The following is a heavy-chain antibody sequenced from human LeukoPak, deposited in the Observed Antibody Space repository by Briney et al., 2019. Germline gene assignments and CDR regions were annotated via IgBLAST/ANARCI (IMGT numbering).Heavy chain of an antibody. CDR1: GGSISSSSYY. CDR2: LYTSGST. D-gene: IGHD6-13*01. CDR3: ARSDSSSWDEVYYYYMDV. V-gene: IGHV4-61*02. Sequence: SETLSLTCTGSGGSISSSSYYWSWIRQPAGKGLEWIGRLYTSGSTNYNPSLKSRVTISVDTSKNQFSLKLSSVTAADTAVYYCARSDSSSWDEVYYYYMDVWGKGTTVTISS. J-gene: IGHJ6*03.